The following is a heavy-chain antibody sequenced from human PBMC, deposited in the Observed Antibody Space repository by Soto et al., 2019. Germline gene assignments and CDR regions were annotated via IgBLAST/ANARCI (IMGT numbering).Heavy chain of an antibody. CDR3: ARGGLRDLTGNACDI. Sequence: KQSQTLSLTCAISGDSVSSNSAAWNWIRQSPSRGLEWLGRTYYRSKLYNDYAVSVKSRITINPDTSKNQFSLHLNSVTPEDAAVYYCARGGLRDLTGNACDIWVQGTMVTVSS. D-gene: IGHD3-10*01. V-gene: IGHV6-1*01. CDR2: TYYRSKLYN. J-gene: IGHJ3*02. CDR1: GDSVSSNSAA.